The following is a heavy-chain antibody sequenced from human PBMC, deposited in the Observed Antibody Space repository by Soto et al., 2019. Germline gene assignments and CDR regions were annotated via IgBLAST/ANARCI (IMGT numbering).Heavy chain of an antibody. Sequence: QVQLQESGPGLVKPSETLSLTCTVSGGSISSYYWSWIRQPPGKGLEWIGYIYYSGSTNYNPSLRCRVTISVYTSKNQFSLNLSAVTAADTAVYYCARFDGRGRYFDYWGQGTLVTVSS. CDR2: IYYSGST. CDR3: ARFDGRGRYFDY. D-gene: IGHD2-15*01. CDR1: GGSISSYY. V-gene: IGHV4-59*01. J-gene: IGHJ4*02.